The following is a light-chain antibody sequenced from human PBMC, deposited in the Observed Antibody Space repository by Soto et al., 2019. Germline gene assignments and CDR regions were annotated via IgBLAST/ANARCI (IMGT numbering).Light chain of an antibody. J-gene: IGKJ4*01. CDR1: RSVSSTY. CDR2: GTS. V-gene: IGKV3-20*01. CDR3: HQYGGSPWT. Sequence: DIVLTQSPGTLSLSPGERATLSCRASRSVSSTYLAWYQHKPGQAPRLLIYGTSSRATGIPDRFSGSGSGTDFSLTSSRLEPEDFAVYYCHQYGGSPWTFGGGTKVEIK.